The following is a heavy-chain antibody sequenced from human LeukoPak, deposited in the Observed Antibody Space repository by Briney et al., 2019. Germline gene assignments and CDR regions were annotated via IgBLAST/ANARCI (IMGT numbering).Heavy chain of an antibody. D-gene: IGHD3-22*01. Sequence: NPGGSLRLSCAASGFTFSSYWMNWVRLAPGKGLEWVSSISTSRSYIHYADSVKGRFTISRGNAKNSLYLQMNSLRAEDTAVYYCARDSSSGYYTHWGQGILVTVAS. CDR2: ISTSRSYI. CDR3: ARDSSSGYYTH. J-gene: IGHJ4*02. V-gene: IGHV3-21*01. CDR1: GFTFSSYW.